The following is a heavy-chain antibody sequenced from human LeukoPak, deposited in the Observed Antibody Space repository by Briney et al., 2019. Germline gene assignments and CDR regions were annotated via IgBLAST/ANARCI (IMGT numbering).Heavy chain of an antibody. CDR1: GYTFTTYD. Sequence: WASVKVSCKASGYTFTTYDMHWVRQAPGQRLEWMGWISAGKGNTTYSQKFQDRLTITRDTSASTVYMELNTLRSEDTAIYYCARDDPGSLVDPWGQGTLVTVSS. CDR2: ISAGKGNT. CDR3: ARDDPGSLVDP. V-gene: IGHV1-3*01. D-gene: IGHD2-15*01. J-gene: IGHJ5*02.